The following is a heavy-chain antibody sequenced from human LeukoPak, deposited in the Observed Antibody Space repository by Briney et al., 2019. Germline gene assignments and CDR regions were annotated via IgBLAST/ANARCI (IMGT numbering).Heavy chain of an antibody. D-gene: IGHD2-2*01. V-gene: IGHV4-39*07. Sequence: SETLSLTCIVSGGSISSSIYYWAWVRQPPGKGLEWIGTVFYNGATQYSPSLRSRVTISIDTSTNQFSLKLTSVTAADTALYYCARLPVPIVVVPAAPHWGQGTLVTVSS. CDR1: GGSISSSIYY. CDR3: ARLPVPIVVVPAAPH. CDR2: VFYNGAT. J-gene: IGHJ4*02.